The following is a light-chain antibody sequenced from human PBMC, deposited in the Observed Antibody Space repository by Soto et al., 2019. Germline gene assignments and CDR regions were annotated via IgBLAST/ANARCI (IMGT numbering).Light chain of an antibody. CDR2: AAS. Sequence: IQMTQSPSSLSASVGDRVTITCQASQNINNYLNWYQQKPGRAPKLLIYAASSLQSGVPSTFSGSGSGTDFTLTISSLQPEDFATYYCLQAYNYPLTFGGGTKVDIK. J-gene: IGKJ4*01. CDR3: LQAYNYPLT. CDR1: QNINNY. V-gene: IGKV1-6*01.